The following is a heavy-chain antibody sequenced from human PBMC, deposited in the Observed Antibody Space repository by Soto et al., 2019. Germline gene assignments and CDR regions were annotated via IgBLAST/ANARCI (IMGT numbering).Heavy chain of an antibody. CDR1: GYSFTSYW. D-gene: IGHD3-22*01. CDR3: ATPRYVSSGYEPFGDAIDI. V-gene: IGHV5-10-1*01. J-gene: IGHJ3*02. CDR2: IDPSDSYT. Sequence: GESLKISCKGSGYSFTSYWISWVRQMPGKGLEWMGRIDPSDSYTNYSPSFQGHVTISADKSISTAYLQWSSLKASDTAMYYCATPRYVSSGYEPFGDAIDIWGQGTMVTVS.